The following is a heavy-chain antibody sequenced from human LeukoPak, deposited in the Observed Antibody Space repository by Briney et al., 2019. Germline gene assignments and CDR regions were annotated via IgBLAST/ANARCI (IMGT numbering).Heavy chain of an antibody. J-gene: IGHJ4*02. CDR3: ARASGAFDY. CDR1: GGSISRSH. CDR2: IYYSGIT. V-gene: IGHV4-59*01. Sequence: KPSETLSLTCTVSGGSISRSHWSWIRQPPGKGLEWIGYIYYSGITNYNPSLKSRVTISLDTSKNQFSLKLNSVTAPDTAVYYCARASGAFDYWGQGALVTVSS.